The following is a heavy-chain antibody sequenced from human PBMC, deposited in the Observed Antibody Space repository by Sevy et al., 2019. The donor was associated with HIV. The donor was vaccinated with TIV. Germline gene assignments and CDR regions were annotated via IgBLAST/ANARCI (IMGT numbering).Heavy chain of an antibody. Sequence: SETLSLTCTVSGGSITSLYWNWIRQPPGKGLEWIANIYYNGHINYNPSLKSRITLSLDTSKNHCSLRLSSVTAAGTAMYYCAGENAWGRGYSWGQGTLVTVSS. CDR1: GGSITSLY. CDR2: IYYNGHI. CDR3: AGENAWGRGYS. D-gene: IGHD1-26*01. V-gene: IGHV4-59*08. J-gene: IGHJ4*02.